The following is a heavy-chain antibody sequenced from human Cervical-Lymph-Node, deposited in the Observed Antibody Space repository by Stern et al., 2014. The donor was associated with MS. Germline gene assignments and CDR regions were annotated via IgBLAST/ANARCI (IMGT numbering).Heavy chain of an antibody. CDR1: GYPFTDYY. J-gene: IGHJ3*01. Sequence: VQLVESGAEVKKPGASVKVSCKTSGYPFTDYYIHWVRQAPGQGLEWMGWIGPSSGGTNYAQTFLGRVTLPRDTSMSAAFMELNRLRSDDTAVYYCARPSRVGIVQSFDAFDVWGQGTRVTVSS. CDR2: IGPSSGGT. CDR3: ARPSRVGIVQSFDAFDV. D-gene: IGHD2-21*01. V-gene: IGHV1-2*02.